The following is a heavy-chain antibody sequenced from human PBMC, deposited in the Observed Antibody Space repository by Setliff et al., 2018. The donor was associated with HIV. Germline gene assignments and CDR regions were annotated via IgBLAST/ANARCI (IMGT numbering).Heavy chain of an antibody. CDR1: GFSVSTNY. Sequence: GGSLRLSCAASGFSVSTNYMNWVRQAPGKGLEWVSVIHSDGTTYYADSVKGRFTVSRDNSKNTLYLQMNSLMAEDTAVYYCAKFGPVISAAAGLDYWGQGTLVTVSS. D-gene: IGHD2-15*01. CDR3: AKFGPVISAAAGLDY. CDR2: IHSDGTT. J-gene: IGHJ4*02. V-gene: IGHV3-66*02.